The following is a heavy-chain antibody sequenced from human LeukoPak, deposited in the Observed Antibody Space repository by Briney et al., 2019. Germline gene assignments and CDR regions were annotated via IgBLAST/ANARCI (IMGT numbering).Heavy chain of an antibody. Sequence: SVKVSCKASGFTFTSSAVQWVRQARGQRLEWIGWIVVGSGNTNYAQKFQERVTITRDMSTSTAYMELSSLRSEDTAVYYCAAGLRFGELHYYYGMDVWGQGTTVTVSS. D-gene: IGHD3-10*01. CDR1: GFTFTSSA. J-gene: IGHJ6*02. CDR3: AAGLRFGELHYYYGMDV. V-gene: IGHV1-58*01. CDR2: IVVGSGNT.